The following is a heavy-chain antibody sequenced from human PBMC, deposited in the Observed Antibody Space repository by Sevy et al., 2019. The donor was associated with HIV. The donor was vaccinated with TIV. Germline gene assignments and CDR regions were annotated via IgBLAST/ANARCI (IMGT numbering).Heavy chain of an antibody. CDR2: ISGSGGST. CDR1: GFTFNSYA. J-gene: IGHJ4*02. Sequence: GGSLRLSCAASGFTFNSYAMGWVRQAPGKGLEWVSGISGSGGSTYYEDSGKGRFTISRDNSKNTLYLQMKSLRAEDTAAYYCASTIDYDSSGYYFNFDYWGQGILVTVSS. D-gene: IGHD3-22*01. V-gene: IGHV3-23*01. CDR3: ASTIDYDSSGYYFNFDY.